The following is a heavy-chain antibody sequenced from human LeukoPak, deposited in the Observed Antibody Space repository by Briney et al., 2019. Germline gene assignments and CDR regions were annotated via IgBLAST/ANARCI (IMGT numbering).Heavy chain of an antibody. V-gene: IGHV3-48*03. J-gene: IGHJ4*02. CDR2: ISSSGSTI. D-gene: IGHD3-22*01. Sequence: GGSLRLSCAASGFTFSSYEMNWVRQAPGKGLEWVSYISSSGSTIYYADSVKGRFTISRDNAKNSLYLQMNSLRAEDTAVNYCARDNYDSSTPYYFDYWGQGTLVTVSS. CDR1: GFTFSSYE. CDR3: ARDNYDSSTPYYFDY.